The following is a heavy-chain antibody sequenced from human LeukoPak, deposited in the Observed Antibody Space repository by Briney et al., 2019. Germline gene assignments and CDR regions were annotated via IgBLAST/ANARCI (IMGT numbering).Heavy chain of an antibody. Sequence: PSETLSLTCTVSGGSISSYYWSWIRQPPGKGLEWIGYIYYSGSTNYNPSLKSRVTISVDTSKNQFSLKLSSVTAADTAVYYCARGYYDSSGYYSHFDYWGQGTLVTVSS. V-gene: IGHV4-59*08. CDR2: IYYSGST. D-gene: IGHD3-22*01. CDR1: GGSISSYY. CDR3: ARGYYDSSGYYSHFDY. J-gene: IGHJ4*02.